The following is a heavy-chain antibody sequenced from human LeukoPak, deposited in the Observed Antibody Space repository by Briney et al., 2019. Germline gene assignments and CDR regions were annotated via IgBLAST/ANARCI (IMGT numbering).Heavy chain of an antibody. CDR3: ARDVDAFDI. CDR2: IYSGGGT. Sequence: GGSLRLSCAASGFTVSSNYMTWVRQAPGKGLEWVSVIYSGGGTDYADSVKGRFTISRDNSKNTLYLQMNNLRAEDTAVYYCARDVDAFDIWGQGTMVTVSS. V-gene: IGHV3-53*01. J-gene: IGHJ3*02. CDR1: GFTVSSNY.